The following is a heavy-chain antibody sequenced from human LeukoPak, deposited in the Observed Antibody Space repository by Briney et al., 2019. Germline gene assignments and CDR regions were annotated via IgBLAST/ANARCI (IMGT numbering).Heavy chain of an antibody. J-gene: IGHJ5*02. CDR3: ARRRGYSGYDFWFDP. D-gene: IGHD5-12*01. V-gene: IGHV5-51*01. Sequence: GESLKISCKGSGYIFSNYWIGWVRQMPGKGLEWMGIIYLGDSGTKYSPSFQGQVTISADKSINTAYLQWSSLQASDTAMYYRARRRGYSGYDFWFDPWGQGTLVTVSS. CDR1: GYIFSNYW. CDR2: IYLGDSGT.